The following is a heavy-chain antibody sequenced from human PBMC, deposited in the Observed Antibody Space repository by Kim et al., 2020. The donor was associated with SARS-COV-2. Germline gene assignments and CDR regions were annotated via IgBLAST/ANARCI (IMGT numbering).Heavy chain of an antibody. CDR2: GSST. V-gene: IGHV3-11*01. CDR3: VREPSN. Sequence: GSSTDYADSVNGRFTTSRDSAKRSVSLQMNSPTPEDTAVYYCVREPSNWGQGTLVTVSS. J-gene: IGHJ4*02.